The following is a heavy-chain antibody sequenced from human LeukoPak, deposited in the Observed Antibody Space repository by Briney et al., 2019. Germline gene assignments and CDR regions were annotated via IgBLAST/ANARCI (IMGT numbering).Heavy chain of an antibody. Sequence: GGSLRLSCAASGFTFSSHAMSWVRQAPGKGLEWVSAISGSGGSAYYADSVKGRFTISRDNSKNTLYLQMNSLRAEDTAVYYCAILGFYGSGSYYNDYWGQGTLVTVSS. D-gene: IGHD3-10*01. V-gene: IGHV3-23*01. CDR2: ISGSGGSA. CDR3: AILGFYGSGSYYNDY. J-gene: IGHJ4*02. CDR1: GFTFSSHA.